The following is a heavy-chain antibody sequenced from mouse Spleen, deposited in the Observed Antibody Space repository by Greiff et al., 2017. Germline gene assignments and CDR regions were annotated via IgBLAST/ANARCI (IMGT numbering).Heavy chain of an antibody. CDR3: AREGRIYYDYDVLYYYAMDY. D-gene: IGHD2-4*01. J-gene: IGHJ4*01. CDR1: GYTFTSYW. V-gene: IGHV1-53*01. Sequence: QVQLQQPGTELVKPGASVKLSCKASGYTFTSYWMHWVKQRPGQGLEWIGNINPSNGGTNYNEKFKSKATLTVDKSSSTAYMQLSSLTSEDSAVYYCAREGRIYYDYDVLYYYAMDYWGQGTSVTVSS. CDR2: INPSNGGT.